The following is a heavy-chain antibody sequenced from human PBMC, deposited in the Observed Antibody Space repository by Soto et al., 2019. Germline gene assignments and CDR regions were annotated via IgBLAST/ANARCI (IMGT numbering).Heavy chain of an antibody. J-gene: IGHJ6*02. CDR2: IYYSGST. CDR1: GCSMSSYY. Sequence: SETLSLTCTESGCSMSSYYWSWIRQPPGKGLEWIGYIYYSGSTNYNPSLKSRVTMSVDTPKNQFSLKLSSVTAADTAVYYCARRGYGPGFPYYYGMDVWGQGTTVT. CDR3: ARRGYGPGFPYYYGMDV. D-gene: IGHD3-10*01. V-gene: IGHV4-59*01.